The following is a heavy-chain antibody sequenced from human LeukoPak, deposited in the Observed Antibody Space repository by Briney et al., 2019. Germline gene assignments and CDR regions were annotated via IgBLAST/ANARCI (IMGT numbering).Heavy chain of an antibody. D-gene: IGHD3-22*01. J-gene: IGHJ6*02. Sequence: SVKVSCKASGGTFGSYAISWVRQAPGQGLEWMGGIIPIFGTANYAQKFQGRVTITTDESTGTAYMELSSVRCEDTAVYYCARDRPYDSSGYYSDYYYYGMDVWGQGTTVTVSS. V-gene: IGHV1-69*05. CDR2: IIPIFGTA. CDR3: ARDRPYDSSGYYSDYYYYGMDV. CDR1: GGTFGSYA.